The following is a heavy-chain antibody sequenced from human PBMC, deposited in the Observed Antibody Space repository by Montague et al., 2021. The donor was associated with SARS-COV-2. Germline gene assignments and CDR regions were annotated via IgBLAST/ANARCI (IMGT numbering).Heavy chain of an antibody. V-gene: IGHV4-61*09. Sequence: TLSLTCRVSGASIDTGNHYWTWIRQSAEQGLEWIGNIYNSGPTNYNPSLKSRVTISLDRAKNHFSLLLSSVTAADTATYYCGRDSVSYGLDVWGQGTTVTVSS. CDR3: GRDSVSYGLDV. D-gene: IGHD3-16*01. CDR2: IYNSGPT. CDR1: GASIDTGNHY. J-gene: IGHJ6*02.